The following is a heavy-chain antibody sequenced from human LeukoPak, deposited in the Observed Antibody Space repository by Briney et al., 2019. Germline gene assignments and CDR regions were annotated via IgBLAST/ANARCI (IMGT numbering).Heavy chain of an antibody. J-gene: IGHJ4*02. CDR3: ARDVVVVPAAMYGFGY. D-gene: IGHD2-2*01. CDR2: INPNSGGT. CDR1: GYTFTGYY. V-gene: IGHV1-2*04. Sequence: ASVKVSCKASGYTFTGYYMHWVRQAPAQGLEWMGWINPNSGGTNYAQKFQGWVTMTRDTSISTAYMELSRLRSDDTAVYYCARDVVVVPAAMYGFGYWGQGTLVTVSS.